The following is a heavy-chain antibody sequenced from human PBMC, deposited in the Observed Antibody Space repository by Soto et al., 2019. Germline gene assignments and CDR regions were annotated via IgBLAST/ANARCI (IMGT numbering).Heavy chain of an antibody. V-gene: IGHV4-59*01. CDR2: IFYSGTT. CDR1: GGSISSYY. CDR3: ARGAGGNFDY. D-gene: IGHD3-16*01. J-gene: IGHJ4*02. Sequence: QVQLQESGPGLVKPSETLSLTCVFSGGSISSYYWNWIRQSPGEGLEWIGYIFYSGTTKFNPSLESRVSLSIDTSKNQISLKLSSVTAADTAIYYCARGAGGNFDYWGQGTRVTVSS.